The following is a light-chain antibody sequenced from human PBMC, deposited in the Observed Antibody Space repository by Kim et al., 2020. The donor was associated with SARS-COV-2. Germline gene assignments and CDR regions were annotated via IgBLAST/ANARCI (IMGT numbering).Light chain of an antibody. J-gene: IGLJ3*02. CDR2: GKN. CDR1: SLRSYY. V-gene: IGLV3-19*01. CDR3: NFRDSSGNLLV. Sequence: SSELTQDPAVSVALGQTVRITCQGDSLRSYYASWYQQKPGQAPVLVIYGKNNRPSGIPDRFSGSSSGNTASLTITGAQAEDEADYYCNFRDSSGNLLVFG.